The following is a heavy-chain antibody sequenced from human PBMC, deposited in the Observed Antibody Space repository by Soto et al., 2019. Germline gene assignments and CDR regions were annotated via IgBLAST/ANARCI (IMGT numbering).Heavy chain of an antibody. V-gene: IGHV3-48*03. CDR1: GFTFSSYE. CDR3: ARVQGWIDY. CDR2: ISSSGSTI. J-gene: IGHJ4*02. Sequence: QTGGSLRLSCAASGFTFSSYEMNWVRQAPGKGLEWVSYISSSGSTIYYADSVKGRFTISRDNAKNSLYLQMNSLRAEDTAVYYCARVQGWIDYWGQGTLVTVSS. D-gene: IGHD6-19*01.